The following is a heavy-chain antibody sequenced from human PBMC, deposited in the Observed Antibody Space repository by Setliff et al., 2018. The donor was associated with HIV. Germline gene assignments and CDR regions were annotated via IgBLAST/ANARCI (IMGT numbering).Heavy chain of an antibody. J-gene: IGHJ4*02. CDR2: IYFTGSA. CDR3: ARVVTNSGYDWSPAGARTRYFDY. D-gene: IGHD5-12*01. V-gene: IGHV4-39*07. CDR1: GGSLSRTSYY. Sequence: SETLSLTCTVSGGSLSRTSYYWGWIRQPPGKGLEWLGTIYFTGSAYYNPSLKSRVTISVDTSKNQFSLKLSSVTAADTAVYHCARVVTNSGYDWSPAGARTRYFDYWGQGTLVTVSS.